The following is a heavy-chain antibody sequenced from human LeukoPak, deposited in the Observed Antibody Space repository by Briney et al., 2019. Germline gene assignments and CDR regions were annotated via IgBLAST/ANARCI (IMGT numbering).Heavy chain of an antibody. Sequence: SVKVSCKASGGTFSSYTISWVRQAPGRGLEWMGGIIPIFGIANYAQKFQGRVTITADKYTSTAYMELRSLRSEDTAVYYCARDPPRIVGTTIADPGGQGTLVTVSS. J-gene: IGHJ5*02. CDR2: IIPIFGIA. V-gene: IGHV1-69*17. D-gene: IGHD2-21*01. CDR1: GGTFSSYT. CDR3: ARDPPRIVGTTIADP.